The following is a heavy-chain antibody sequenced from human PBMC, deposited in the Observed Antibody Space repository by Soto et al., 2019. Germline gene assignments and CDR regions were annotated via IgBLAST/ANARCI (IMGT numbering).Heavy chain of an antibody. D-gene: IGHD1-26*01. V-gene: IGHV4-34*01. CDR2: TNHSGST. J-gene: IGHJ4*02. Sequence: SETLSLTCAVYGGSFSGYYWSWIRQPPGKGLEWIGETNHSGSTNYNPSLKSRVTISVDTSKNQFSLKLSSVTAADTAVYYCARGGRGSYPLDYWGQGTLVTVSS. CDR1: GGSFSGYY. CDR3: ARGGRGSYPLDY.